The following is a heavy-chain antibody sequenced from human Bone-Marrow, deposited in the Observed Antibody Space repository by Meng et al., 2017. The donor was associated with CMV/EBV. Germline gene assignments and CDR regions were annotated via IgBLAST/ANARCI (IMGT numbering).Heavy chain of an antibody. D-gene: IGHD3-3*01. CDR1: GFTFSSYA. J-gene: IGHJ5*02. CDR3: AREDFWSGYYLNWFDP. V-gene: IGHV3-23*01. Sequence: GESLKISCAASGFTFSSYAMSWVRQAPGKGLEWVSAISGSGGSTYYADSVKGRFTISRDNSKNTLYLQMNSLRAEDTAVYYCAREDFWSGYYLNWFDPWGQGTLVTVSS. CDR2: ISGSGGST.